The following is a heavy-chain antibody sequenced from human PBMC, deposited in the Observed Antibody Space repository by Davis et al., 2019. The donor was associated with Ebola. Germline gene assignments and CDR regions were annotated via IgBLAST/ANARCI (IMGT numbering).Heavy chain of an antibody. CDR2: IYHSDST. D-gene: IGHD2-21*02. Sequence: MPSETLSLTCVVSGASIASGGYSWSWIRQPPGKGLEWIGYIYHSDSTYYNPSLKSRVTISVDRSKNQFSLKLNSVTAADSAVYYCARLADCGGDCYPFDYWGQGILVTVSS. V-gene: IGHV4-30-2*01. J-gene: IGHJ4*02. CDR1: GASIASGGYS. CDR3: ARLADCGGDCYPFDY.